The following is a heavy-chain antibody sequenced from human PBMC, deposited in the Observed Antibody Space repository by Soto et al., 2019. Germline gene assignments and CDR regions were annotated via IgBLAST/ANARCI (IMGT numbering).Heavy chain of an antibody. CDR2: ISAYNGNT. J-gene: IGHJ6*02. CDR3: ARDGSITIFGVVIRLDGMDV. D-gene: IGHD3-3*01. Sequence: ASVKVSCKASGYTFTSYGISWVRQAPGQGLEWMGWISAYNGNTNYAQKLQGRVTMTTDTSTSTAYMELRSLRSDDTAVYYCARDGSITIFGVVIRLDGMDVWGQGTTVT. V-gene: IGHV1-18*04. CDR1: GYTFTSYG.